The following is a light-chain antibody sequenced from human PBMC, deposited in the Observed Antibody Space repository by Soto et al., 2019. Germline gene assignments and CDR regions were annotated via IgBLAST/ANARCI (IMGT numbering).Light chain of an antibody. CDR1: QSISSY. CDR2: AAS. J-gene: IGKJ1*01. V-gene: IGKV1-39*01. CDR3: QQSYSTPGT. Sequence: DIQMTQSPSSLSASVGDRVTITCRASQSISSYLNWYQQKPGKAPKLLIYAASSLQSGVTSRFSGSGSETDFTLTISSLQPEDFATYYCQQSYSTPGTFGQGTKVEIK.